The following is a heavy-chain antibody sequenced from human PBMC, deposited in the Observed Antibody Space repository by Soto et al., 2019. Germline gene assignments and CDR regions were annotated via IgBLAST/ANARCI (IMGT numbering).Heavy chain of an antibody. J-gene: IGHJ6*02. V-gene: IGHV1-18*01. CDR3: ARDAVDGSGSYYKPSSGMDV. Sequence: QVQLVQSGAEVKKPGASVKVSCKASGYTFTSYGISWVRQAPGQGLEWMGWISAYNGNTNYAQKLQGRVTMTTDTSTSTAYMELRSLRTDDTAVYYCARDAVDGSGSYYKPSSGMDVWGQGTTVTVSS. D-gene: IGHD3-10*01. CDR2: ISAYNGNT. CDR1: GYTFTSYG.